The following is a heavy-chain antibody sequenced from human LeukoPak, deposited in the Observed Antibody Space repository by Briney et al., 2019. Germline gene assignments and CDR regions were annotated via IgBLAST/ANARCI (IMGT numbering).Heavy chain of an antibody. CDR2: ISGSGGST. CDR1: GYTFSHYW. D-gene: IGHD6-19*01. CDR3: AKFPYSSGWYVGAFDI. V-gene: IGHV3-23*01. J-gene: IGHJ3*02. Sequence: PGGSLRLSCVASGYTFSHYWMSWVRQTPGKGLEWVSAISGSGGSTYYADSVKGRFTISRDNSKNTLYLQMNSLRAEDTAVYYCAKFPYSSGWYVGAFDIWGQGTMVTVSS.